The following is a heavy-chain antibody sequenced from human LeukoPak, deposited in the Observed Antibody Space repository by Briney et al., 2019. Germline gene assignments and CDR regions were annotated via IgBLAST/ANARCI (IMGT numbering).Heavy chain of an antibody. J-gene: IGHJ4*02. CDR2: INPNSGGT. D-gene: IGHD5-18*01. CDR1: GYTFTGYY. V-gene: IGHV1-2*06. Sequence: ASVKVSCKASGYTFTGYYMHWVQQAPGQGLEWMGRINPNSGGTNYAQKFQGRVTMTRDTSISTAYMELSRLRSDDTAVYYCARGPKVDTAMGTGYYWGQGTLVTVSS. CDR3: ARGPKVDTAMGTGYY.